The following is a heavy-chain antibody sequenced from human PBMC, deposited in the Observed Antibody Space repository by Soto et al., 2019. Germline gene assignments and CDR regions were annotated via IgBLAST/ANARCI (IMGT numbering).Heavy chain of an antibody. Sequence: QVQLVQSGAELKKPGASVKVSFKASGYHFSNYDMNRVRQAPGQGPQWIGWWKPNNGDTGSAQKLQGRVTLTTDIATNTAYTELTSLRSEDTAIYYCAKVSSKGSAIDFDYWGQGTLITVSS. CDR2: WKPNNGDT. CDR3: AKVSSKGSAIDFDY. J-gene: IGHJ4*02. CDR1: GYHFSNYD. D-gene: IGHD3-10*01. V-gene: IGHV1-8*01.